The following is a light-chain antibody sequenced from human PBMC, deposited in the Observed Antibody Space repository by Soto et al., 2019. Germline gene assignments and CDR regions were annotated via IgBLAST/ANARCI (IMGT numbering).Light chain of an antibody. J-gene: IGKJ1*01. CDR2: GAS. CDR1: ESIRSSY. Sequence: EIVLTQSPATLSLSPGERATLSCRATESIRSSYLAWYQQKSGQAPRLLIYGASSRATGIPDRFSGSGSGTDFTLTISRLEPEDFAVYYCQQYGSSPPWTFGQGTKVDIK. CDR3: QQYGSSPPWT. V-gene: IGKV3-20*01.